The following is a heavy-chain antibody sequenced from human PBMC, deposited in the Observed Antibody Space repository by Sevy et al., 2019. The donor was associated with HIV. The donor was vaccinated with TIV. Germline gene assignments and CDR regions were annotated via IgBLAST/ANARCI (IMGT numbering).Heavy chain of an antibody. Sequence: GGSLRLSCAASGFIFSSYTMNWVRQAPGKGLEWVSSISSSGTYRYYADSLKGRFTISRDNAKNSLYLQMNNLRGGDTAEYYCGRVGSSGWYFDYWGQGTLVTVSS. V-gene: IGHV3-21*01. J-gene: IGHJ4*02. D-gene: IGHD6-19*01. CDR3: GRVGSSGWYFDY. CDR1: GFIFSSYT. CDR2: ISSSGTYR.